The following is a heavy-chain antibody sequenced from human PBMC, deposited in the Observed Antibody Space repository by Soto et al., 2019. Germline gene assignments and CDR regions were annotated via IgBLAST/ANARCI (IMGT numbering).Heavy chain of an antibody. CDR3: AKDSHWCIISPTHDR. V-gene: IGHV3-23*01. CDR1: GFTFRSSP. CDR2: INGGDDSE. D-gene: IGHD2-15*01. Sequence: EVQLWESGGGLVQPGGSLRLSCAVSGFTFRSSPMSWVRRAPGKGLEWVSGINGGDDSEHYVDSVRGRFTIIRDNCKILLLVQMISLRVENTAIYYCAKDSHWCIISPTHDRWGQGTQVTVSS. J-gene: IGHJ5*02.